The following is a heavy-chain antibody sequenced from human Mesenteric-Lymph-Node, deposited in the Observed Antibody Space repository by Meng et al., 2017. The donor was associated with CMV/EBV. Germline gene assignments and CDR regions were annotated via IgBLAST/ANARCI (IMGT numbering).Heavy chain of an antibody. D-gene: IGHD3-9*01. V-gene: IGHV5-51*01. Sequence: KVSCKGSGYSFSTYWIGWVRQMPGKGLEWLGIIYPGDSDTRYSPSFQGQVTISADKSFSTAYLQWSSLKASDTAMYYCARRGSSTGYYYAVDVWGQGTTVTVSS. CDR2: IYPGDSDT. J-gene: IGHJ6*02. CDR3: ARRGSSTGYYYAVDV. CDR1: GYSFSTYW.